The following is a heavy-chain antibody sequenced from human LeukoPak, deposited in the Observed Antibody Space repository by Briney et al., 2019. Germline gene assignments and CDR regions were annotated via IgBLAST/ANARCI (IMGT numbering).Heavy chain of an antibody. J-gene: IGHJ4*02. Sequence: GGSLRLSCAGSGFSFSTYSMNWVRQAPGKGLEWVSSISSSSSYIYYADSVKGRFTISRDNAKNSLYLQMNSLRAEDTAVYYCVSTTVTYYFDYWGQGTLVTVSS. CDR1: GFSFSTYS. CDR3: VSTTVTYYFDY. CDR2: ISSSSSYI. V-gene: IGHV3-21*01. D-gene: IGHD4-17*01.